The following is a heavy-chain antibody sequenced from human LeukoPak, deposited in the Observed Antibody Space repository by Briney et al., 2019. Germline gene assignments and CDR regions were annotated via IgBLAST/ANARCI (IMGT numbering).Heavy chain of an antibody. CDR2: INSDGSGT. J-gene: IGHJ4*02. Sequence: GGSLRLSCAASGFTFSSYWMHWVRQAPGKGLVWVSRINSDGSGTSYADSVKGRFTISRDNAKNTLYLQMNSLRAEDTAEYYCARVCGSGCIDYWGQGTLVTVSS. V-gene: IGHV3-74*01. CDR1: GFTFSSYW. D-gene: IGHD2-21*02. CDR3: ARVCGSGCIDY.